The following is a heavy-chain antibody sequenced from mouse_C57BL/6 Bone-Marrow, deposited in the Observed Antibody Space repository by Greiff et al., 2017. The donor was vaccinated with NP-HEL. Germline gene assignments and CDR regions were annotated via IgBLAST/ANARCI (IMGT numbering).Heavy chain of an antibody. J-gene: IGHJ1*03. Sequence: EVHLVESGGGLVQPGGSLKLSCAASGFTFSDYGMAWVRQAPRKGPEWVAFISNLAYSIYYADTVTGRFTISRENAKNTLYLEMSSLRSEDTAMYYCARHAPNYYGSSYWYFDVWGTGTTVTVSS. CDR2: ISNLAYSI. CDR3: ARHAPNYYGSSYWYFDV. V-gene: IGHV5-15*01. CDR1: GFTFSDYG. D-gene: IGHD1-1*01.